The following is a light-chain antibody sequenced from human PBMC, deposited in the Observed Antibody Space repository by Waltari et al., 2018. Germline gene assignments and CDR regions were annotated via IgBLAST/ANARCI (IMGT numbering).Light chain of an antibody. V-gene: IGKV3-11*01. Sequence: EILLTQSPVTLSVSPGERATLSCKASQSVRSYLAWYQQKPGQAPRLRIYDASNRASGIPARFSGSASGTDFTLTISNVEHEDFAVYYCQQRHDWPLNFGGGTKLEIK. CDR2: DAS. CDR1: QSVRSY. CDR3: QQRHDWPLN. J-gene: IGKJ4*01.